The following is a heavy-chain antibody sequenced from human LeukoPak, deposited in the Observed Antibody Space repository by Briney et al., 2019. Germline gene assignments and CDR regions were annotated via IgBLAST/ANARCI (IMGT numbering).Heavy chain of an antibody. J-gene: IGHJ4*02. Sequence: ASVKVSCKASGYTFTSYYMHWVRQAPGQGLEWMGIINPSGGSTNYAQKFQGRVTMTRDMSTSTVYMELSRLRSDDTAVYYCARAEKETMLRGLWGQGTLVTVSS. CDR3: ARAEKETMLRGL. D-gene: IGHD3-10*01. CDR1: GYTFTSYY. CDR2: INPSGGST. V-gene: IGHV1-46*01.